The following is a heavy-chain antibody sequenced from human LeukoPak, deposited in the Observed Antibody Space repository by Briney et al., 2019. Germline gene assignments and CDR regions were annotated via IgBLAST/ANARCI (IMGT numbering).Heavy chain of an antibody. V-gene: IGHV1-2*02. CDR1: GYTFTGYY. D-gene: IGHD3-22*01. Sequence: ASVKVSCKASGYTFTGYYMHWVRQAPGQGLEWMGWINPNSGGTNYAQKFQGRVTMTRDTSISTAYMELSRLRSDDTAVYYCARGPYYYDSSGYYSDWFDPWGQGTLVTVSS. J-gene: IGHJ5*02. CDR2: INPNSGGT. CDR3: ARGPYYYDSSGYYSDWFDP.